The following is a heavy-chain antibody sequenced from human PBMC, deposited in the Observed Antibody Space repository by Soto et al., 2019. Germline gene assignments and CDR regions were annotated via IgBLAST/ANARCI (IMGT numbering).Heavy chain of an antibody. V-gene: IGHV4-39*01. CDR1: GGSISSSSYY. Sequence: QLQLQESGPGLVKPSETLSLTCTVSGGSISSSSYYWGWIRQPPGNGLEWIGSIYYSGSTYYNPSLKSRVTISVDTSKNQFSLKLSSVTAADTAVYYCARLDVGQKVPFDPWGQGTLVTVSS. CDR2: IYYSGST. CDR3: ARLDVGQKVPFDP. D-gene: IGHD1-26*01. J-gene: IGHJ5*02.